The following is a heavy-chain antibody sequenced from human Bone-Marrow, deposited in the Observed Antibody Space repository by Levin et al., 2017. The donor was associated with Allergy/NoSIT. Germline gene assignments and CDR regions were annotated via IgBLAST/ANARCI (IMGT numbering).Heavy chain of an antibody. CDR2: ISGGGTST. V-gene: IGHV3-23*01. Sequence: GGSLRLSCAASGFTFSSYAMSWVRQAPGEGLEWVSTISGGGTSTYYADSVKGRFTISRDNSKNTLYLQMNSLRAGDTAVYYCAKDLYSSSGEFDYWGQGTLVTVSS. CDR3: AKDLYSSSGEFDY. CDR1: GFTFSSYA. J-gene: IGHJ4*02. D-gene: IGHD6-6*01.